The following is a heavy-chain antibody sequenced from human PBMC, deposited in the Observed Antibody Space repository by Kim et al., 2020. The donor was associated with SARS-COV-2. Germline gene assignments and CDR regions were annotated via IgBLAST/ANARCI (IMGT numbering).Heavy chain of an antibody. CDR2: IYYSGST. Sequence: SETLSLTCTVSGGSISSYYWSWIRQPPGKGLEWIGYIYYSGSTNYNPSLKSRVTISVDTSKNQFSLKLSSVTAADTAVYYCARVRYSSSWYREYSHFDYWGQGTLVTVSS. V-gene: IGHV4-59*13. CDR1: GGSISSYY. D-gene: IGHD6-13*01. J-gene: IGHJ4*02. CDR3: ARVRYSSSWYREYSHFDY.